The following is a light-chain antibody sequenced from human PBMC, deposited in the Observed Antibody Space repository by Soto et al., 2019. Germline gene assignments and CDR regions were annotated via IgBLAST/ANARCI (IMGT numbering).Light chain of an antibody. CDR2: SAS. Sequence: DIQMTQSPSSLSASVGDRVTITCRTSQDIRNDLGWYQQKPGKAPELLVYSASTLQSGVPSRFSGGGSETEFSLTIGTLQPEDFATYYCLQLFRYPLTFGGGTKVDIK. V-gene: IGKV1-17*01. J-gene: IGKJ4*01. CDR1: QDIRND. CDR3: LQLFRYPLT.